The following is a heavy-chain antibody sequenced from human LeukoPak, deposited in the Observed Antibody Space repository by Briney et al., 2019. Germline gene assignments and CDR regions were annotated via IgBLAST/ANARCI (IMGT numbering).Heavy chain of an antibody. CDR3: AKDLRRVLEWSRWLEY. CDR2: ISYDGSNK. CDR1: GFTFSSYG. Sequence: GGSLRLSCAASGFTFSSYGMHWVRQAPGKGLEWVAVISYDGSNKYYADSVKGRFTISRDNSKNTLYLQMNSMRAEDTAVYYCAKDLRRVLEWSRWLEYWGQGTLVTVSS. V-gene: IGHV3-30*18. J-gene: IGHJ4*02. D-gene: IGHD3-3*01.